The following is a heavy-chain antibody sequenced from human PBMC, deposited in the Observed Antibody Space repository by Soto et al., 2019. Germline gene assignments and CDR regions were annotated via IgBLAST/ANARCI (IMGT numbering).Heavy chain of an antibody. V-gene: IGHV4-31*03. CDR1: GGSISSGGYY. Sequence: PSETLSLTCTVSGGSISSGGYYWSWIRQHPGKGLEWIGYIYYSGSTYYNPSLKSRVTISVDTSKNQFSLKLSSVTAADTAVYYCARDRRVAAAGTDKYYYYYGMDVWGQGTTVTVSS. CDR3: ARDRRVAAAGTDKYYYYYGMDV. D-gene: IGHD6-13*01. CDR2: IYYSGST. J-gene: IGHJ6*02.